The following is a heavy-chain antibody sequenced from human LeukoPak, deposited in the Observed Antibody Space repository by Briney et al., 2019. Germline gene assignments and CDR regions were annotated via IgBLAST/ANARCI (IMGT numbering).Heavy chain of an antibody. CDR3: ARGLGYYGSGSYYIDY. CDR2: IYYSGST. Sequence: KSSETLSLTCTVSGGSISSYYWSWIRQPPGKGLEWIGYIYYSGSTNYNPSLKSRVTISVDTSKNQFSLKLSSVTAADTAVCYCARGLGYYGSGSYYIDYWGQGILVTVSS. CDR1: GGSISSYY. V-gene: IGHV4-59*01. D-gene: IGHD3-10*01. J-gene: IGHJ4*02.